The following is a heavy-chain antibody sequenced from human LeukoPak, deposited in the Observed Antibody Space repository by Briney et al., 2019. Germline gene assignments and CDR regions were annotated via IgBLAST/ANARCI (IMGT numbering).Heavy chain of an antibody. CDR2: ISLSGGST. CDR1: GFGFNSCG. Sequence: PGGSLRLSCVASGFGFNSCGMSWVRQAPGKGLEWVSSISLSGGSTYYADSVKGRFTISRDNSKNTLYLQMNSLRAEDTAVYCCAKGSYALTAYQNNWFDPWGQGTLVTVSS. V-gene: IGHV3-23*01. D-gene: IGHD2-21*02. J-gene: IGHJ5*02. CDR3: AKGSYALTAYQNNWFDP.